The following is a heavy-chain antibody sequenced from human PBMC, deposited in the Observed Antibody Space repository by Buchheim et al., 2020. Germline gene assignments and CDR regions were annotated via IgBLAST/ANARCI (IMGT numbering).Heavy chain of an antibody. CDR2: MTPNSDSQ. J-gene: IGHJ5*02. CDR3: ARYSVDYTGGVLANWLGP. CDR1: GYPFTTYD. V-gene: IGHV1-8*01. D-gene: IGHD3-3*01. Sequence: QAQLVQSGAEVKKPGASVKVSCKTSGYPFTTYDINWVRQAPGQGLEWLGWMTPNSDSQGFAQKFRGRISMTRDTSTNTAYMELSGLTSEDTAVYYCARYSVDYTGGVLANWLGPWGQGTL.